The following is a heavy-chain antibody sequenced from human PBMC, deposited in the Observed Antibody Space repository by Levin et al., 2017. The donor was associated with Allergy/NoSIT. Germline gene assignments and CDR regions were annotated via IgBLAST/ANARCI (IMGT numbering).Heavy chain of an antibody. V-gene: IGHV3-9*01. D-gene: IGHD3-10*01. J-gene: IGHJ6*02. Sequence: SLKISCAASGFTFENHAIHWFRQPPGKGLEWVSGISWNSDTIGYGDSVKGRFTISRDSAKKSVYLQMNSLRPEDTALYYCTKAGSYGSDYYGVDVWGQGTTVTVSS. CDR1: GFTFENHA. CDR3: TKAGSYGSDYYGVDV. CDR2: ISWNSDTI.